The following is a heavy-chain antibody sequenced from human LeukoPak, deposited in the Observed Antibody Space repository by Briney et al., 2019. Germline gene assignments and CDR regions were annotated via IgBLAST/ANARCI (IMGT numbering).Heavy chain of an antibody. D-gene: IGHD2-21*02. CDR2: IGTGGDT. CDR1: GFTFSSSD. Sequence: GGSLRLSCAASGFTFSSSDFHWVRQSTTRGLEWVAAIGTGGDTYYPGSVRGRFSISRENAKNSLYLQMNSLRAEDTAVYYCAREYCGGDCYLEHFDLWGRGTLFAVSS. CDR3: AREYCGGDCYLEHFDL. J-gene: IGHJ2*01. V-gene: IGHV3-13*01.